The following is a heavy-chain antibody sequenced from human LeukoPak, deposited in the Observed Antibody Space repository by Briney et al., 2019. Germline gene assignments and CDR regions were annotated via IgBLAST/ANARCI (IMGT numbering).Heavy chain of an antibody. CDR2: ISGSSSIT. Sequence: GGSLRLSCAASGFTFSSYSMNWVRQAPGKGLEWVSYISGSSSITYYADSVKGRFTISRDSATNLLYLQMNSLRAEDTAVYNCARSDAFDIWGQGTMVTVSS. J-gene: IGHJ3*02. CDR1: GFTFSSYS. V-gene: IGHV3-48*01. CDR3: ARSDAFDI.